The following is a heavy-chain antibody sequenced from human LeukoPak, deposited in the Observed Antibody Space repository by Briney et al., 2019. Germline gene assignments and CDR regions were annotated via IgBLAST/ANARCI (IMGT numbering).Heavy chain of an antibody. CDR1: GFTIDDYA. Sequence: GGSLRLSCAASGFTIDDYAMHWVRQAPGKGLEWVSGISWNSGSIGYADSVKGRFTISRDNAKNSLYLQMNSLRAEDMALYYCAKGSLNYWYFDLWGRGTLVTVSS. V-gene: IGHV3-9*03. CDR2: ISWNSGSI. CDR3: AKGSLNYWYFDL. J-gene: IGHJ2*01.